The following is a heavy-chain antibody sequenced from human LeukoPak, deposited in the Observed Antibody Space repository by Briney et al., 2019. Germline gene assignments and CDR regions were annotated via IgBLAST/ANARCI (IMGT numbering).Heavy chain of an antibody. D-gene: IGHD6-19*01. CDR3: ARLVPDIAVAGTGGPLDY. Sequence: SETLSLTCTVSGGSISSTSYYWGWIRQPPGKGLEWIGSIYYTGRTYYNPSLKSRVTISVDTSKNKFSLKLSSVTAADTAVYYRARLVPDIAVAGTGGPLDYWGQGTLVIVSS. V-gene: IGHV4-39*01. CDR2: IYYTGRT. CDR1: GGSISSTSYY. J-gene: IGHJ4*02.